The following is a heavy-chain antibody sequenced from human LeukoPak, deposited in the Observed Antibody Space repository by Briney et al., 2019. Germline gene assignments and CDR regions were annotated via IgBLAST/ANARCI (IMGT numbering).Heavy chain of an antibody. CDR2: INPAGSET. D-gene: IGHD2-15*01. CDR3: ARFGYVAAVDV. J-gene: IGHJ4*02. Sequence: PGGSLRLSCAASGFSFSAYWMTWVRQAPGTGLEWVANINPAGSETYYVDPVKGRFSISRDNAKNLVYLQMNSLRAEDTAVYHCARFGYVAAVDVWGQGTPVTGSS. V-gene: IGHV3-7*01. CDR1: GFSFSAYW.